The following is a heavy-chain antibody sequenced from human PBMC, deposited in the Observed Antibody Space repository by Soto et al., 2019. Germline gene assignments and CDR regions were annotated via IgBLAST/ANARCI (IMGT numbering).Heavy chain of an antibody. CDR3: ARTARVRGLQHYYYMDV. CDR1: GYTFTSYG. Sequence: ASVKVSCKASGYTFTSYGISWVRQAPGQGLEWMGWISAYNGNTNYAQKLQGRVTMTTDTSTSTAYMELRSLRSGDTAVYYCARTARVRGLQHYYYMDVWGKGTTVTVSS. D-gene: IGHD3-10*01. J-gene: IGHJ6*03. CDR2: ISAYNGNT. V-gene: IGHV1-18*01.